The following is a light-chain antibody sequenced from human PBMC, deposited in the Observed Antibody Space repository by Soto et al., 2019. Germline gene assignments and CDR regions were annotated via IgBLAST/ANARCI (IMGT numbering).Light chain of an antibody. J-gene: IGKJ1*01. CDR1: QSVSSSY. CDR2: GAS. CDR3: QQYGRSSWT. V-gene: IGKV3-20*01. Sequence: EIVLTQSPGTLSLSPGERATLSCRASQSVSSSYLAWYQQKSGQAPRLLIYGASNRATGIPDRFSGSGSGTDFTLTISRLEPEDFAVYYCQQYGRSSWTFGHGPKVEIK.